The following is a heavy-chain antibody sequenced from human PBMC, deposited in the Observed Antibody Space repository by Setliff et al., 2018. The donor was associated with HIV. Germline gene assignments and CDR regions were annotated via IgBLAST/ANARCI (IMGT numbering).Heavy chain of an antibody. V-gene: IGHV4-39*07. D-gene: IGHD4-17*01. Sequence: PSETLSLTCAVSGGSMSDVSSYWGWIRQAPGRGLEWIGSVYYRGGTFDSPSLKSRVTVSIDTSKNQFSLKLTSVTAADTAVYYCARGNDNGQRGGNYYFMDVWDKGTTVTVSS. J-gene: IGHJ6*03. CDR1: GGSMSDVSSY. CDR2: VYYRGGT. CDR3: ARGNDNGQRGGNYYFMDV.